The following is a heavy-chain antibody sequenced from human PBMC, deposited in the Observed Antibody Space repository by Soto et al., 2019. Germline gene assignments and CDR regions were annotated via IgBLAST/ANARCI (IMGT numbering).Heavy chain of an antibody. Sequence: KPSETLSLTCTVSGGSISSSSYYWGWIRQPPGKGLEWIGSIYYSGSTYYNPSLKSRVTISVDTSKNQFSLKLSSVTAADTAVYYCARHHPFGVAGGWFDPWGQGTLVTVSS. D-gene: IGHD3-3*01. CDR3: ARHHPFGVAGGWFDP. J-gene: IGHJ5*02. V-gene: IGHV4-39*01. CDR2: IYYSGST. CDR1: GGSISSSSYY.